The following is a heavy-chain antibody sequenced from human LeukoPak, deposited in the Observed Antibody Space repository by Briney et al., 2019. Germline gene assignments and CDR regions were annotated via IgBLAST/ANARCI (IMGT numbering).Heavy chain of an antibody. CDR2: INPNTGGT. V-gene: IGHV1-2*02. Sequence: ASVRVSCKTSGYTFTGYYIHWVRQTPGQGLEWIGWINPNTGGTNYAQKFQGRVTMTRDTSIYTAYMDLSSLTSDDTAVFYCARHHPGYDLTGYYLGYWGQRTLVTVSS. CDR3: ARHHPGYDLTGYYLGY. J-gene: IGHJ4*02. D-gene: IGHD3-9*01. CDR1: GYTFTGYY.